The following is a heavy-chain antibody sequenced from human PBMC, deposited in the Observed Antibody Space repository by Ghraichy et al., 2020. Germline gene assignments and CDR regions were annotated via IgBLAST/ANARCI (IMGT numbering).Heavy chain of an antibody. D-gene: IGHD5-24*01. CDR1: GFSFSHCG. V-gene: IGHV3-48*02. J-gene: IGHJ2*01. CDR2: ISNGGNTI. CDR3: ARLAMASPVNVGWYFDV. Sequence: GESLNISCVTSGFSFSHCGFNWVRQAPGRGLEWIAYISNGGNTIYYADSVKGRFTVSKDNAKNSLYLQMNSLRDDDTAVYFCARLAMASPVNVGWYFDVWGRGTLVTVSS.